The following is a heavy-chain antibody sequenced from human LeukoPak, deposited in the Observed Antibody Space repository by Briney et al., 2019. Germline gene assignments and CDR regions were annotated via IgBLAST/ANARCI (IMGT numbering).Heavy chain of an antibody. J-gene: IGHJ4*02. V-gene: IGHV1-2*02. CDR3: ARVEPIYDYVWGSYGPFDY. Sequence: GASVKVSCKASGYTFTGYYMHWVRQAPGQGLEWMGWINPNSGGTNYAQKLQGRVTMTTDTSTSTAYMELRSLRSDDTAVYYCARVEPIYDYVWGSYGPFDYWGQGTLVTVSS. CDR2: INPNSGGT. D-gene: IGHD3-16*01. CDR1: GYTFTGYY.